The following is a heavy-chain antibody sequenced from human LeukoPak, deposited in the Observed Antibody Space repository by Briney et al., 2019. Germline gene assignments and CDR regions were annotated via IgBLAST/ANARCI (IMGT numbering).Heavy chain of an antibody. D-gene: IGHD6-13*01. CDR2: AHFSGST. Sequence: SETLSLTCSGSGGSISRHYCTWIRQPPGKGLEWIGYAHFSGSTNYNPSLKSRATASLDRAKNQISLTLTSVTAAGTAVYFCERAKAAGSYDFWGQGTLVTVSS. CDR1: GGSISRHY. CDR3: ERAKAAGSYDF. J-gene: IGHJ4*02. V-gene: IGHV4-59*11.